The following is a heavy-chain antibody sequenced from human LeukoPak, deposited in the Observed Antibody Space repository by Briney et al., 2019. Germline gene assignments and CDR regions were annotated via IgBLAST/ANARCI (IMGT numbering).Heavy chain of an antibody. CDR3: AKDATGSGWFDP. CDR2: ISGSGGST. V-gene: IGHV3-23*01. CDR1: GFTFSSYA. J-gene: IGHJ5*02. D-gene: IGHD3-10*01. Sequence: GGSLRLSCAASGFTFSSYAMSWVRQAPGKGLEGVSVISGSGGSTYYADSMKGRFTSSRDNPKNTLYLQMNSLRAEDTAVYYCAKDATGSGWFDPWGQGTLVTVSS.